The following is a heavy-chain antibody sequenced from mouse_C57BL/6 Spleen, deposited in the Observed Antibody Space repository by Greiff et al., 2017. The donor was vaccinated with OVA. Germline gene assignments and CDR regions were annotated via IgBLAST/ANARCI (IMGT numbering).Heavy chain of an antibody. J-gene: IGHJ2*01. CDR1: GYTFTSYW. V-gene: IGHV1-53*01. CDR3: ARGTMITTGYFDY. D-gene: IGHD2-4*01. CDR2: INPSNGGT. Sequence: VQLQQPGTELVKPGASVKLSCKASGYTFTSYWMHWVKQRPGQGLEWIGNINPSNGGTNYNEKFKSKATLTVDKSSSTAYMQLSSLTSEDSAVYYCARGTMITTGYFDYWGQGTTLTVSS.